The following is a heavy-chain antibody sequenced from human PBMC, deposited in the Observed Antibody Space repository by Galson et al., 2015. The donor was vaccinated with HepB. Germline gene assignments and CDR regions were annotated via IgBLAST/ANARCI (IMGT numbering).Heavy chain of an antibody. V-gene: IGHV4-39*01. D-gene: IGHD6-13*01. J-gene: IGHJ3*01. CDR2: IFYSGST. CDR3: ARPYAAGETFDF. CDR1: GGSISSRIYY. Sequence: ETLSLTCTVSGGSISSRIYYWGWIRQPPGKGLEWIGNIFYSGSTYYNPSLQSRVTISVDTSKNQFSLKLSSVTAADTAVYYCARPYAAGETFDFWGQGTMVTVSS.